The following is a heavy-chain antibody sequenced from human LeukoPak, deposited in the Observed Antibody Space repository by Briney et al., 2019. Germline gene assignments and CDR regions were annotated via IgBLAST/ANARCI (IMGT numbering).Heavy chain of an antibody. CDR3: ARAAMTSPEDYFDY. CDR2: ISAYNGNT. CDR1: GGTFSSYA. J-gene: IGHJ4*02. Sequence: GSSVKVSCKASGGTFSSYAISWVRQAPGQGLEWMGWISAYNGNTNYAQKLQGRVTMTTDTSTSTAYMELRSLRSDDTAVYYCARAAMTSPEDYFDYWGQGTLVTVSS. V-gene: IGHV1-18*01.